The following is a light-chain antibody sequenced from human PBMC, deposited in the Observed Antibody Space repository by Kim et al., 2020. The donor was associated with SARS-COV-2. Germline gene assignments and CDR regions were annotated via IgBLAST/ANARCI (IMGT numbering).Light chain of an antibody. Sequence: SPEERATLSCGASQTVYKGYLAWYQQRPGQTPRHLLYQTSNRATGIPDRFSGSGSGTDFTLTISRLEPEDFAVYYGQQYGSLPPYTFGQGTKLEI. J-gene: IGKJ2*01. CDR3: QQYGSLPPYT. CDR1: QTVYKGY. CDR2: QTS. V-gene: IGKV3-20*01.